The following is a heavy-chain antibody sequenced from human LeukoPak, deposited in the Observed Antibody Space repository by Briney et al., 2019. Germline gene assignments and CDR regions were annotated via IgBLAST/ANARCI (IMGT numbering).Heavy chain of an antibody. CDR3: ALGGYSSSWYSWFDP. Sequence: GESLKISCKTSGYSFTTYWISWVRLVPGKGLERMGRTDPRDSYTNYSPSFEGHVTISTDKSISTAYLQWTSLRASDTAIYYCALGGYSSSWYSWFDPWGQGILVTVSS. CDR1: GYSFTTYW. V-gene: IGHV5-10-1*01. J-gene: IGHJ5*02. D-gene: IGHD6-13*01. CDR2: TDPRDSYT.